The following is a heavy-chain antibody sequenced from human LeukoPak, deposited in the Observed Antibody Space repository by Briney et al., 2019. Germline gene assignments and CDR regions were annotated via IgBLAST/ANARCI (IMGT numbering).Heavy chain of an antibody. D-gene: IGHD3-3*01. CDR2: IKQDGSEK. J-gene: IGHJ3*02. Sequence: GGSLRLSCAASGFTFSSYWMSWVRQAPGKGLEWVANIKQDGSEKYYVDSVKGRFTISRDNAKNALYLQMNSLRAEDTAVYYCARRVRYDFWSGSGLGAFDIWGQGTMVTVSS. V-gene: IGHV3-7*01. CDR1: GFTFSSYW. CDR3: ARRVRYDFWSGSGLGAFDI.